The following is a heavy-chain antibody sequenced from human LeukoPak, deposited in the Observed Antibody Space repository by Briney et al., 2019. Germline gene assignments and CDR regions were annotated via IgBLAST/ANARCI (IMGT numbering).Heavy chain of an antibody. CDR2: ISEGSSYI. Sequence: GGSLRLSCAASGFTFSGYSMNWVRQAPGKGLEWVSYISEGSSYIYFADSVKGRFTISRDNGKNSLYLQMNSLGAEDTAVYYCARDRAAKARTGGMDVWGQGTTVIVSS. D-gene: IGHD3/OR15-3a*01. CDR1: GFTFSGYS. CDR3: ARDRAAKARTGGMDV. J-gene: IGHJ6*02. V-gene: IGHV3-21*06.